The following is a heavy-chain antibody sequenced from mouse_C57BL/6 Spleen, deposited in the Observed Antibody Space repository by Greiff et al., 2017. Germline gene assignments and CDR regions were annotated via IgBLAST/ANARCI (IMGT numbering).Heavy chain of an antibody. J-gene: IGHJ4*01. CDR3: ARGYAMDY. CDR1: GYTFTDYY. CDR2: INPNNGGT. V-gene: IGHV1-26*01. Sequence: VQLQQSGPELVKPGASVKISCTASGYTFTDYYMNWVKQSHGKSLEWIGDINPNNGGTSYNQKFKGKATLTVDTSSSTAYMELRSLTSEDSAVYYCARGYAMDYWGQGTSVTVSS.